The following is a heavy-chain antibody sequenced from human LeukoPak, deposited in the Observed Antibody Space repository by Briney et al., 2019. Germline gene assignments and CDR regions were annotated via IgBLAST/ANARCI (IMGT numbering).Heavy chain of an antibody. CDR1: GFTFSSYG. CDR2: ISGSGGST. J-gene: IGHJ3*02. CDR3: ATAPIKAGSAFDI. Sequence: PGGSLRLSCAASGFTFSSYGMSWVRQAPGKGLEWVSAISGSGGSTYYADSVKGRFTISRDNAKNSLYLQMNSLRAEDTAVYYCATAPIKAGSAFDIWGQGTMVTVSS. V-gene: IGHV3-23*01. D-gene: IGHD2-21*01.